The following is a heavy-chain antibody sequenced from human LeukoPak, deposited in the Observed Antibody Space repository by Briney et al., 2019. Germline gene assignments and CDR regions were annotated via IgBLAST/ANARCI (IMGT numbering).Heavy chain of an antibody. V-gene: IGHV4-59*12. J-gene: IGHJ4*02. CDR2: IYYSGST. Sequence: SETLSLTCTVSGGSISSYYWSWIRQPPGKGLEWIGYIYYSGSTNYNPSLKSRVTISVDTSKNQFSLKLSSVTAADTAVYYCARRRYYYDSSGYYHYFDYWGQGTLVTVSS. CDR1: GGSISSYY. D-gene: IGHD3-22*01. CDR3: ARRRYYYDSSGYYHYFDY.